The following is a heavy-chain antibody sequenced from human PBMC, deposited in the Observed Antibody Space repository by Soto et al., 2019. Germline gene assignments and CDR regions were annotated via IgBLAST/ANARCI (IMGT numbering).Heavy chain of an antibody. CDR3: ARDLNGDNGLGCDS. CDR2: VSTYSEHT. J-gene: IGHJ4*02. Sequence: QLVQSGDEVKKPGASVKVSCRASGYIFNSVGISWLRQVPGQGLEWMGWVSTYSEHTKSVQKFQDRVTLTADTSTSTVHRELRSLRSADTAVYYWARDLNGDNGLGCDSWGQGTLVTVSS. V-gene: IGHV1-18*04. D-gene: IGHD2-8*01. CDR1: GYIFNSVG.